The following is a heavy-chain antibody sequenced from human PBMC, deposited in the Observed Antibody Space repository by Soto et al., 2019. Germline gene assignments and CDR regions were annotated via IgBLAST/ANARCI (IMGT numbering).Heavy chain of an antibody. CDR3: AKEVLGPLHYGMDV. CDR1: GFTFSSYA. V-gene: IGHV3-23*01. J-gene: IGHJ6*02. CDR2: ISGSGGST. Sequence: LRLSCAASGFTFSSYAMSWVRQAPGKGLEWVSGISGSGGSTYYAGSVKGRFTTSRDNSKNTLYLQMNSLRAEDTAVYYCAKEVLGPLHYGMDVWGQGTTVTV.